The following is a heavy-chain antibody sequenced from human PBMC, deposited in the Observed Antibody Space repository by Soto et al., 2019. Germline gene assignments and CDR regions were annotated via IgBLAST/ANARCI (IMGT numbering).Heavy chain of an antibody. Sequence: QVTVKESGPVLVKPTETLTLTCTVSGFSLSNAGLGVSWIRQSPGKALEWLAHIFSNAEKSYRPSLKSRLTISDDTSISQVVLTMTNMDPVDTATYYCQSSYSTSWYCSDPWGQGTLVTVSS. V-gene: IGHV2-26*01. CDR1: GFSLSNAGLG. D-gene: IGHD6-13*01. CDR2: IFSNAEK. J-gene: IGHJ5*02. CDR3: QSSYSTSWYCSDP.